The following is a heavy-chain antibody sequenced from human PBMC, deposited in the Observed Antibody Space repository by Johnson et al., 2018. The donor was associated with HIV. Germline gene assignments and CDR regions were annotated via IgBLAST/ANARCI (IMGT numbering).Heavy chain of an antibody. J-gene: IGHJ3*02. D-gene: IGHD6-19*01. CDR1: GFSVSDNY. CDR2: IYSGGSTI. V-gene: IGHV3-11*04. Sequence: QVQLVESGGGLIHPGGSLRLSCVASGFSVSDNYMSWVRQSPEKGLEWVSIIYSGGSTIYSADSVKGRFTISRDNAKNSLYLQMNSLRPEDTAVYYCARGVIAVAGSWGAFDIWGQGTMVTVSS. CDR3: ARGVIAVAGSWGAFDI.